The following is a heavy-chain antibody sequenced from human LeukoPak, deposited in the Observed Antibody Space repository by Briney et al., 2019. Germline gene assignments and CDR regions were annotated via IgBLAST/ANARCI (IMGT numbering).Heavy chain of an antibody. J-gene: IGHJ4*02. CDR1: GFTFSSYS. V-gene: IGHV3-21*01. CDR3: ARDLVLSGGY. D-gene: IGHD3-10*02. Sequence: GGSLRLTCAASGFTFSSYSMNWVRQAPGKGLEWVSSISSSSSYIYYADSVKGRFTISRDNAKNSLYLQMNSLRAEDTAVYYCARDLVLSGGYWGQGTLVTVSS. CDR2: ISSSSSYI.